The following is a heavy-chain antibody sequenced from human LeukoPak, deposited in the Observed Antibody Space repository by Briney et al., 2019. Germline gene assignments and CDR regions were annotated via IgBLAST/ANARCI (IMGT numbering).Heavy chain of an antibody. J-gene: IGHJ4*02. V-gene: IGHV1-2*02. D-gene: IGHD1-7*01. CDR1: GYTFTGYY. CDR2: INPNSGGT. CDR3: ARLPRKLELRRFDY. Sequence: ASVKVSCKASGYTFTGYYIHWVRQAPGQGLEWMGWINPNSGGTNYAQKFQGRVTMTRDTSISTAYMELSRLRSDDTAVYYCARLPRKLELRRFDYWGQGTLVTVSS.